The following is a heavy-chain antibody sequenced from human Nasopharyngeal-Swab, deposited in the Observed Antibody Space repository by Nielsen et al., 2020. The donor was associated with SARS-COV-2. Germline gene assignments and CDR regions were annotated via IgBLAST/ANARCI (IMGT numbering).Heavy chain of an antibody. Sequence: SQTLSLTCTVSGGSISSGDYYWGWIRQPPGKGLEWIGSIYYSGSTYYNPSLKSRLTISVDTSKNQFSLKLRSVTAADTAVYYCARAPDYGDYVWSFDYWGQGTLVTVSS. CDR3: ARAPDYGDYVWSFDY. V-gene: IGHV4-39*07. D-gene: IGHD4-17*01. CDR1: GGSISSGDYY. J-gene: IGHJ4*02. CDR2: IYYSGST.